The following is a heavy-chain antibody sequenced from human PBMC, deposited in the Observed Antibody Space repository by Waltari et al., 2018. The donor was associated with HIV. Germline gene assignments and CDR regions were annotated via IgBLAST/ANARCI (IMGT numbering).Heavy chain of an antibody. Sequence: QVQLVQSGATMKKPGASVKVYCKTSGYTFTDYDVNWVRQATGQGLEWLGWMNSDSVNTGYAQKFKDRVNMTRETSTRILYMELTGLSHQDAAVYYCVLSRRGAVLGDHWGEGTRVTVSS. D-gene: IGHD3-16*01. J-gene: IGHJ4*02. CDR3: VLSRRGAVLGDH. V-gene: IGHV1-8*01. CDR2: MNSDSVNT. CDR1: GYTFTDYD.